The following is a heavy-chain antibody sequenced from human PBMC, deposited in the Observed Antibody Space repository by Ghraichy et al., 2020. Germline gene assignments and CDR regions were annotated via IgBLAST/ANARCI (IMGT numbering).Heavy chain of an antibody. CDR2: VYTPGGTT. D-gene: IGHD4-17*01. V-gene: IGHV1-46*03. Sequence: ASVKVSCKASGYTFINSYIHWVRQAPGQGLEWVGIVYTPGGTTDYTQKFQGRITMTRDTSTSTVYMELSSLKSDDTAIYYCAREPCDGAFYLYYWGQGTLVTVSS. CDR1: GYTFINSY. J-gene: IGHJ4*02. CDR3: AREPCDGAFYLYY.